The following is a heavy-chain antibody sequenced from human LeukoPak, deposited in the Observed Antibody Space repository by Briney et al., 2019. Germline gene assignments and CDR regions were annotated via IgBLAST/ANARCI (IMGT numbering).Heavy chain of an antibody. Sequence: GGSLRLSCAASGFTFSSYAMSWVRQAPGKGLEWVSAISGSGGSTYYADSVKGRFTISRDNSKNTLYLQMNSLRAEDTAVYYCARNTYYYGSGSDYWGQGTLVTVSS. D-gene: IGHD3-10*01. CDR2: ISGSGGST. CDR3: ARNTYYYGSGSDY. V-gene: IGHV3-23*01. CDR1: GFTFSSYA. J-gene: IGHJ4*02.